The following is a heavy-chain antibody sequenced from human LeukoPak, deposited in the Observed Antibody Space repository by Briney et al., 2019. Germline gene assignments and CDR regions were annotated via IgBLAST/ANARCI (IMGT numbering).Heavy chain of an antibody. V-gene: IGHV3-21*01. CDR1: GFTFSSYS. J-gene: IGHJ4*02. CDR3: ARDPNPDIGLQLVRDFGY. Sequence: PGGSLRLSCAASGFTFSSYSMKGVRQVAGKGGEGVSSISSSSSYIYYADSVKGRFTISRDNAKNSLYLQMNSLRAEDTAVYYCARDPNPDIGLQLVRDFGYWGQGTLVTVSS. CDR2: ISSSSSYI. D-gene: IGHD6-13*01.